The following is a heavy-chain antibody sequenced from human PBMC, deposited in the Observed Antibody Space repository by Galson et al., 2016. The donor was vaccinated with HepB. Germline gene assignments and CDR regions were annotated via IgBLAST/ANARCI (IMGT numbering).Heavy chain of an antibody. V-gene: IGHV1-18*01. D-gene: IGHD1-1*01. CDR3: ARAGDAFDF. J-gene: IGHJ3*01. CDR2: ISAYNGNT. CDR1: GYIFSIYG. Sequence: SVKVSCKASGYIFSIYGISWVRQDPGQGLEWMAWISAYNGNTNYAENFQGRVTVTTDTSTSTAYMELRSLSSDDTAVYYRARAGDAFDFWGQGTKVTVSS.